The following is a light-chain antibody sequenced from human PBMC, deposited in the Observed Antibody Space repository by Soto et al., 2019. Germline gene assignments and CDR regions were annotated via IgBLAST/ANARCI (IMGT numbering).Light chain of an antibody. J-gene: IGKJ5*01. CDR3: QQSYSTLFT. CDR1: QSISSY. Sequence: DIQMTQSPSSLSASVGDRVTITCRASQSISSYLNWYQQKPGKAPKLLIYAASSLQSGVPSRFSGSGSGTDFTLTISCLQPEDFATYYCQQSYSTLFTFGQGTRLESK. CDR2: AAS. V-gene: IGKV1-39*01.